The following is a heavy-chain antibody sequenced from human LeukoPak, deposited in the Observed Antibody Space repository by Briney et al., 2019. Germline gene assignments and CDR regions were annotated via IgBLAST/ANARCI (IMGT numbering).Heavy chain of an antibody. CDR2: ITAYDGNT. V-gene: IGHV1-18*01. CDR3: ARQSFIAGDNWNYVLNGDDALDI. J-gene: IGHJ3*02. Sequence: RASVKVSCKASGYTFSRYGITWVRQAPGQGLEWTGWITAYDGNTNFAQNFQARVTMTTDTSTNTAYMELRSLRSDDTAVYYCARQSFIAGDNWNYVLNGDDALDIWGQGTMVTVSS. CDR1: GYTFSRYG. D-gene: IGHD1-7*01.